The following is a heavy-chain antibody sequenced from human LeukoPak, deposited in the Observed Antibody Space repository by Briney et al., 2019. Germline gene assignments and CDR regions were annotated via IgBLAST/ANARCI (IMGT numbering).Heavy chain of an antibody. J-gene: IGHJ4*02. D-gene: IGHD3-9*01. CDR1: GFTFSSYS. CDR2: ITSSRSYI. V-gene: IGHV3-21*01. Sequence: GGSLRLSCTASGFTFSSYSMNWVRQAPGKGLEWVSSITSSRSYIYYADSVKGRFTISRDNAKNSLYLQMNSLRAEDTAVYYCAREALTGYYTAFDYWGQGTLVTVSS. CDR3: AREALTGYYTAFDY.